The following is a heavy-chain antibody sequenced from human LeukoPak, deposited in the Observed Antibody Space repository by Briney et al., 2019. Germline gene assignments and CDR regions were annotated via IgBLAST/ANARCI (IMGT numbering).Heavy chain of an antibody. CDR1: GFTFSTYW. CDR3: ARDLNWETY. D-gene: IGHD7-27*01. CDR2: IKPDGSQI. V-gene: IGHV3-7*01. Sequence: PGGSLRLSCAASGFTFSTYWMTWVRQAPGKGLEWVANIKPDGSQIYYVDSVKGRFTISRDNAKNSLYLQMNSLRAEDTAVYYCARDLNWETYWGRGTLVTVSS. J-gene: IGHJ4*02.